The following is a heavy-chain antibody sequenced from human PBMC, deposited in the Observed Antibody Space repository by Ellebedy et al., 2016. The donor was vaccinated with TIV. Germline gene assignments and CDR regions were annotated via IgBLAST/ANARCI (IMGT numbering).Heavy chain of an antibody. Sequence: SGPTLVKPTQTLTLTYTFSGFSLTTSSVAVGWIRQPPGKALEWLALIYWDDEKSYRPSLKSRLTITKDTSKNQVVLKMTNMDPVDTATYYCAQFAYHSGRRDFDYWGQGTLVTVSS. CDR3: AQFAYHSGRRDFDY. CDR1: GFSLTTSSVA. D-gene: IGHD3-10*01. V-gene: IGHV2-5*02. CDR2: IYWDDEK. J-gene: IGHJ4*02.